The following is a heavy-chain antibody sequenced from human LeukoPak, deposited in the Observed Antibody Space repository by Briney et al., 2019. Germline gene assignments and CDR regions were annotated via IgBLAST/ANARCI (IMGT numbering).Heavy chain of an antibody. V-gene: IGHV3-48*03. J-gene: IGHJ4*02. CDR3: ARDGMPFDW. CDR1: GFSFSSSD. D-gene: IGHD1-1*01. CDR2: ISSSSSTM. Sequence: PGGSLSLSCAASGFSFSSSDMNWVRQAPGKGLEWVSYISSSSSTMYYADSVKGRFTISRDNAKNSLYLQMNSLRVEDTAVYYCARDGMPFDWWGQGNLVTVSS.